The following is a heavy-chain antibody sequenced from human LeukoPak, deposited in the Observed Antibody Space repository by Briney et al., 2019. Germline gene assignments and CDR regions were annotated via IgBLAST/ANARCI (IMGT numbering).Heavy chain of an antibody. J-gene: IGHJ3*02. V-gene: IGHV3-7*04. D-gene: IGHD3-3*02. Sequence: GGSLRLSCAASGFTFSNYWMSWVRQAPGKGLEWVANIKQDGSEKYYVDSVKGRFTISRDNAKNSLYLQMNSLRAEDTAVYYCARVARDRAFDIWGQGTMVTVSS. CDR2: IKQDGSEK. CDR1: GFTFSNYW. CDR3: ARVARDRAFDI.